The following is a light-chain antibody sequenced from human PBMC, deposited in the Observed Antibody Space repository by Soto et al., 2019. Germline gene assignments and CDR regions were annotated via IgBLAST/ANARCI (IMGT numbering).Light chain of an antibody. J-gene: IGKJ2*02. CDR2: DAS. CDR1: QSISSW. CDR3: QQYNTPQST. V-gene: IGKV1-5*01. Sequence: DIQMTQSPSTLSASVGDRVTITCRASQSISSWLAWYQQKPGKAPKLLIYDASSLESGVPSRFSGSGSGTEFTLTISSLQPDDFATYYCQQYNTPQSTFGQGTKVDIK.